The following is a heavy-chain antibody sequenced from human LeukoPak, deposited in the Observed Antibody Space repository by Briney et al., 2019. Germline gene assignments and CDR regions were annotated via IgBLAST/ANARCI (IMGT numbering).Heavy chain of an antibody. CDR2: IYYSGST. CDR3: ARGQRGFPY. D-gene: IGHD5-12*01. J-gene: IGHJ4*02. V-gene: IGHV4-59*01. CDR1: GGSISTYY. Sequence: SSETLSLTCTVSGGSISTYYWSWVRQPPGKGLEWIGNIYYSGSTDSNPSLKSRVTFSVDTSKNQFSLEMSSVTAADTAMYYCARGQRGFPYWGQGTLVTVSS.